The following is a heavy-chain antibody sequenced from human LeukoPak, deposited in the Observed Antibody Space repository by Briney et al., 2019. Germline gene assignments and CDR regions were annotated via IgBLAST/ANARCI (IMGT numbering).Heavy chain of an antibody. Sequence: SVKVSCKASGYSFTSHGISWVRQAPGQGLEWMGGIIPIFGTANYAQKFQGRVTITADKSTSTAYMELSSLRSEDTAVYYCARDLSGKRVSYYYYYMDVWGKGTTVTVSS. CDR1: GYSFTSHG. CDR2: IIPIFGTA. CDR3: ARDLSGKRVSYYYYYMDV. V-gene: IGHV1-69*06. J-gene: IGHJ6*03. D-gene: IGHD3-16*02.